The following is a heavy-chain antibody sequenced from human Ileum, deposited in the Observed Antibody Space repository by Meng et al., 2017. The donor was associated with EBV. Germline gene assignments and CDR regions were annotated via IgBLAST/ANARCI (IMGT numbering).Heavy chain of an antibody. CDR2: VDIDGTTS. D-gene: IGHD3-10*01. J-gene: IGHJ5*02. V-gene: IGHV3-74*01. Sequence: VELLGSGWGLFQPGGSLRFSCAASGFTFTDYWMHWVRQAPGKGLVWVSRVDIDGTTSVYADSVRGRFTISRDNTKNMIYLQINSLRADDTAVYYCTRGASGKFDRWGQGTLVTVSS. CDR3: TRGASGKFDR. CDR1: GFTFTDYW.